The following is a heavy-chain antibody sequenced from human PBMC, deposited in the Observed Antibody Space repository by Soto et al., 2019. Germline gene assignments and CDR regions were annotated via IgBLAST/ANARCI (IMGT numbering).Heavy chain of an antibody. CDR3: AIGRKVYWYFDL. Sequence: QVQLVQSGAEVKKPGSSVKVSCKASGGTFSSYTISWVRQAPGQGLEWMGRIIPILGIANYAQKFRGRVTITADKSTSTAYMELSSLRSEDTAVYYCAIGRKVYWYFDLWGRGTLVTVSS. CDR2: IIPILGIA. J-gene: IGHJ2*01. CDR1: GGTFSSYT. V-gene: IGHV1-69*02.